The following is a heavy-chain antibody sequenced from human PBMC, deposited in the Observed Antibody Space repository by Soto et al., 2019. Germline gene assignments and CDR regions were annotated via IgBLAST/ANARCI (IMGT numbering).Heavy chain of an antibody. V-gene: IGHV3-15*07. J-gene: IGHJ3*01. CDR3: STGLVGGYT. CDR1: GFTFSNTW. CDR2: IKTKTDGGTA. D-gene: IGHD1-26*01. Sequence: GGSLRLSCAASGFTFSNTWMNWVRQAPGKGLEWVGRIKTKTDGGTADYAALVKGRFTISRDDSKNTLYLQMNSLKTEDTAVYYCSTGLVGGYTWGQGTMVTVSS.